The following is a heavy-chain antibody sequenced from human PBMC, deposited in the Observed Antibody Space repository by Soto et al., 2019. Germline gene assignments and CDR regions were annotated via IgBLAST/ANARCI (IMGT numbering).Heavy chain of an antibody. Sequence: PSETLSLTCTVSGYSSSSGSYWSGIRQPPGKGPEWIASIYHGGTTFYNPSLKSRITISVDTSNNQFSLKLTSVTAADTAVYYCARVHVMVVAGSTFDYWGHGTLVTVSS. J-gene: IGHJ4*01. CDR1: GYSSSSGSY. D-gene: IGHD6-19*01. V-gene: IGHV4-38-2*02. CDR2: IYHGGTT. CDR3: ARVHVMVVAGSTFDY.